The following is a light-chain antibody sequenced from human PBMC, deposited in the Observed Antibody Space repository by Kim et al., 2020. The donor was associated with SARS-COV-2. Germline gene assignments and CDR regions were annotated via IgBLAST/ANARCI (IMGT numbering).Light chain of an antibody. V-gene: IGLV3-21*01. Sequence: PRETAATTRGGTNIESKSVHPYQHKPRQAPVRLIYYDIDRPAGVPERFSGSNSGNTATLTLTRVEAGDEAEYYCQLWDTISDHWVFGGGTKLTVL. CDR1: NIESKS. CDR2: YDI. J-gene: IGLJ3*02. CDR3: QLWDTISDHWV.